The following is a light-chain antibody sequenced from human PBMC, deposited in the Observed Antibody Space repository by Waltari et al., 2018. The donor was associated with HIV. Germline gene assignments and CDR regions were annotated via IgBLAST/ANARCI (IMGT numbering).Light chain of an antibody. CDR2: QNT. CDR1: EVGDKY. J-gene: IGLJ3*02. V-gene: IGLV3-1*01. CDR3: QAWDSSTDVV. Sequence: SYHLTQPPSVSVSPGQTATITCSGDEVGDKYTCWYQQRPGQSPVLVISQNTKRPSGIPERFSGSASGNTATLAISGTQAVDEADYYCQAWDSSTDVVFGGGTKLTVL.